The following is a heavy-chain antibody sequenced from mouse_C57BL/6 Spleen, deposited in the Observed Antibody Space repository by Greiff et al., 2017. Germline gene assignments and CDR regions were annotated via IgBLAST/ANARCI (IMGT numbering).Heavy chain of an antibody. D-gene: IGHD4-1*01. Sequence: EVQLQQSGPELVKPGASVKISCKASGYTFTDYYMNWVKQSHGKSLEWIGDINPNNGGTSYNQKFKGKATLTVDKSSSTAYMELRSLTSEDSAVYYCARSPKLVGYFDVWGTGTTVTVSS. CDR1: GYTFTDYY. V-gene: IGHV1-26*01. CDR3: ARSPKLVGYFDV. J-gene: IGHJ1*03. CDR2: INPNNGGT.